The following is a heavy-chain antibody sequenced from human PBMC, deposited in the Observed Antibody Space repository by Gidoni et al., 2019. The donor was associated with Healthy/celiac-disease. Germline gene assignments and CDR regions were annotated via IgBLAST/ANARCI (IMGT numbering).Heavy chain of an antibody. CDR3: ARGTIAVAGSSYFDY. Sequence: QLPLQESGPGLVKPSETLSLTCTVSGGSISSSSYSWGWIRQPPGKGLEWIGSIYYSGSTYYNPSLKSRVTISVDTSKNQFSLKLSSVTAADTAVYYCARGTIAVAGSSYFDYWGQGTLVTVSS. CDR2: IYYSGST. V-gene: IGHV4-39*01. J-gene: IGHJ4*02. CDR1: GGSISSSSYS. D-gene: IGHD6-19*01.